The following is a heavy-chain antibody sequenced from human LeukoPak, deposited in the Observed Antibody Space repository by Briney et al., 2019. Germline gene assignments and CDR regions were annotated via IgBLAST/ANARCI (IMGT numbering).Heavy chain of an antibody. CDR2: IYYSGST. D-gene: IGHD1-26*01. CDR1: GGSISSGDYY. CDR3: ARISGSYFDY. Sequence: SETLSLTCTVSGGSISSGDYYWSWIRQPPGKGLEWIGYIYYSGSTYYNPSLKSRVTISVDASKNQFSLKLSSVTAADTAVYYCARISGSYFDYWGQGTLVTVSS. V-gene: IGHV4-30-4*01. J-gene: IGHJ4*02.